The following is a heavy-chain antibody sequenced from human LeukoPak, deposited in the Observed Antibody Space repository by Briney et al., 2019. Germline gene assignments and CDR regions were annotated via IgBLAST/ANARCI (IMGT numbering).Heavy chain of an antibody. CDR1: GFTFDDYG. CDR3: ARVRSWFGESGYMDV. J-gene: IGHJ6*03. CDR2: LNWNGAST. D-gene: IGHD3-10*01. V-gene: IGHV3-20*04. Sequence: GGSLRLSCAASGFTFDDYGLSWVRQVPGKGLEWVSGLNWNGASTGYADSVKGRFTISRDNAKNSLYLQMNSLRAEDTTLYYCARVRSWFGESGYMDVWGKGTTVTVSS.